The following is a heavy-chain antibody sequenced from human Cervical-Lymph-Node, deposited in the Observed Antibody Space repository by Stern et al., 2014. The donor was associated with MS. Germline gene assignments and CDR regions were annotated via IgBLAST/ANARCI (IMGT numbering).Heavy chain of an antibody. V-gene: IGHV1-18*01. CDR2: LSSYNGTT. CDR1: GYTFTSYG. Sequence: LVQSGAEVKKPGASVKVSCKASGYTFTSYGISWVRQAPGQGLEWMGCLSSYNGTTTYAVYLPGRFTMTSDSSTSTAYMELRSLRSDDTAVYYCAIGLLGSENAFDIWGQGTMVTVSS. D-gene: IGHD2-15*01. J-gene: IGHJ3*02. CDR3: AIGLLGSENAFDI.